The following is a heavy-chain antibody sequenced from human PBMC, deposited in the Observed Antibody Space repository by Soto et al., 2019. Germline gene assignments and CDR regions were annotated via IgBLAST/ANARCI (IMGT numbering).Heavy chain of an antibody. CDR1: GGSVSSGRYY. J-gene: IGHJ3*02. D-gene: IGHD6-19*01. CDR2: IYYSGST. Sequence: PSETLSLTCTVSGGSVSSGRYYWSWIRQPPGKGLEWIGYIYYSGSTNYNPSLKSRVTISVDTSKNQFSLKLSSVTAADTAMYYCARHAMYSSGWWGAFDIWGQGTMVTVSS. CDR3: ARHAMYSSGWWGAFDI. V-gene: IGHV4-61*01.